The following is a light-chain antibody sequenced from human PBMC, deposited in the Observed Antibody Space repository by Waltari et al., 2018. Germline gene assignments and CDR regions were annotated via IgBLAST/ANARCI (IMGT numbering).Light chain of an antibody. CDR3: CSYAGNYVWV. CDR1: RSDIGRYAI. Sequence: QSALTQPAAVSGSPGQSVTISGTCARSDIGRYAIVSWYAQHPGNAPTLVIPDVSKRPSGVSDRVSGSKSGDTASLTISGLQFEDEADYYCCSYAGNYVWVFGGGTRLTVL. J-gene: IGLJ3*02. V-gene: IGLV2-23*02. CDR2: DVS.